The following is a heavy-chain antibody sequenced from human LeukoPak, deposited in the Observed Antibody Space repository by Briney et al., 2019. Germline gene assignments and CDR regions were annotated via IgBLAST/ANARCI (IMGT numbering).Heavy chain of an antibody. CDR2: TYTDTSA. V-gene: IGHV3-66*02. J-gene: IGHJ5*02. D-gene: IGHD3-16*01. CDR1: GFTVSNNH. Sequence: GGSLRLSRAASGFTVSNNHMSWVRQAPGRGLEWVSLTYTDTSAYYADSVKGRFTISRDNSKNTLNLQMNSLRVEDTAVYYCARESWGPVGPWGQGTLVTVSS. CDR3: ARESWGPVGP.